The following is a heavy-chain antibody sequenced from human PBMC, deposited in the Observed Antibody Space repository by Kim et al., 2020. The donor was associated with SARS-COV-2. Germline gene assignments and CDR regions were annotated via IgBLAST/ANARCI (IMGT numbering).Heavy chain of an antibody. CDR2: IYYSGST. V-gene: IGHV4-59*13. D-gene: IGHD3-10*01. J-gene: IGHJ4*02. Sequence: SETLSLTCTVSGGSISSYYWSWIRQPPGKGLEWIGYIYYSGSTNYNPSLKSRVTISVDTSKNQFSLKLSSVTAADTAVYYCARGGTKGGLWFGESRNFDYWGQGTLVTVSS. CDR1: GGSISSYY. CDR3: ARGGTKGGLWFGESRNFDY.